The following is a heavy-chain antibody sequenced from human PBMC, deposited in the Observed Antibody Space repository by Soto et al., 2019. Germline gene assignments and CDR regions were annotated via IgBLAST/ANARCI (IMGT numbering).Heavy chain of an antibody. CDR2: LFITGAT. CDR1: GDSVTFGHYY. Sequence: QVQLQESGPGLVKPSETLSLICIVSGDSVTFGHYYWSWIRQPPGKGLEWIGHLFITGATTYSPSLKSRVTMSVDSSKSQFSLNLTSVTAADSAIYYCARARSDSAGSRLGRRLDVWGQGTTVTVSS. V-gene: IGHV4-61*01. D-gene: IGHD3-10*01. CDR3: ARARSDSAGSRLGRRLDV. J-gene: IGHJ6*02.